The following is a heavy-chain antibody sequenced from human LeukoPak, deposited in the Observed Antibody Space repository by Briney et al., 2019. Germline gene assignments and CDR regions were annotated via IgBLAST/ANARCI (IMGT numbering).Heavy chain of an antibody. Sequence: PGGSLRLSCAASGFTFSSYAMHWVRQAPGKGLEWVAVISYDGSNKYYADSVKGRFTISRDNSKDTLYLQMNSLRAEDTAVYYCARDSTTVVKHFDYWGQGTLVTVSS. CDR1: GFTFSSYA. J-gene: IGHJ4*02. CDR2: ISYDGSNK. V-gene: IGHV3-30-3*01. CDR3: ARDSTTVVKHFDY. D-gene: IGHD4-23*01.